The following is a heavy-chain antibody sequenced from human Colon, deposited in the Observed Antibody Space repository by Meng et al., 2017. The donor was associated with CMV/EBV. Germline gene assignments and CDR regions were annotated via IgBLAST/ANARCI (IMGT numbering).Heavy chain of an antibody. CDR2: IYHSGTT. CDR1: GVSISSDNW. V-gene: IGHV4-4*02. D-gene: IGHD5-18*01. CDR3: AKIPLGYSLSPLVGLDP. Sequence: QVQLQVSSPGLGKPSGTLSLICSVSGVSISSDNWWTWVRQPPGKGLEWIGEIYHSGTTNYNPSLKSRVTISVDKSKNQVSLNLSSVTAADTAAYFCAKIPLGYSLSPLVGLDPWGQGTLVTVSS. J-gene: IGHJ5*02.